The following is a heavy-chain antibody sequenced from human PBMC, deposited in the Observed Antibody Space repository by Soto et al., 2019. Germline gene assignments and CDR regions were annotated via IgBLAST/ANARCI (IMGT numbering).Heavy chain of an antibody. J-gene: IGHJ4*02. CDR1: RFTFSSYA. V-gene: IGHV3-30-3*01. D-gene: IGHD1-7*01. Sequence: QVQLVESGGGVVQPGRSLRLSCAASRFTFSSYAMHWVRQAPGKGLEWVAVISYDGSNKYYADSVKGRFTISRDNSKNTLYLQMNSLRAEDTAVYYCAREWNYYFDYWGQGTLVTVSS. CDR3: AREWNYYFDY. CDR2: ISYDGSNK.